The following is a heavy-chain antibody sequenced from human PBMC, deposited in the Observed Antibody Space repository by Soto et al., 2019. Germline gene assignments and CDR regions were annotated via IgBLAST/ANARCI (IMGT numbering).Heavy chain of an antibody. CDR2: INHSGST. Sequence: SETLSLTCAVYDGSFSGYYWNWIRQPPGKGLEWIGDINHSGSTNYNPSLKSRVTISVDKSKNQFSLKLSSVTAADTAVYYCARADYYDSSGYPRATRWFDPWGQGTLVTVSS. D-gene: IGHD3-22*01. J-gene: IGHJ5*02. CDR1: DGSFSGYY. V-gene: IGHV4-34*01. CDR3: ARADYYDSSGYPRATRWFDP.